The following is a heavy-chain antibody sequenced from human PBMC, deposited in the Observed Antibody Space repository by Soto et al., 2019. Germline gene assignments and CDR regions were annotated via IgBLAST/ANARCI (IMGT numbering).Heavy chain of an antibody. CDR3: ARHGLAAAWSWFDP. CDR1: GGSISSYY. CDR2: IYYSGST. D-gene: IGHD6-13*01. V-gene: IGHV4-59*08. J-gene: IGHJ5*02. Sequence: SETLSLTCTVSGGSISSYYWSWIRQPPGKGLEWIGYIYYSGSTNYNPSLKSRVTISVDTSKNQFSLKLSSVTAADTAVYYCARHGLAAAWSWFDPWGQGTLVTAPQ.